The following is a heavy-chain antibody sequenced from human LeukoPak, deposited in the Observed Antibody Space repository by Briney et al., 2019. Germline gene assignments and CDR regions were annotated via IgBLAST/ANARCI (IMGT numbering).Heavy chain of an antibody. V-gene: IGHV4-39*07. Sequence: PSETLSLTCTVSGGSISSSSYYWGWIRQPPWKGLEWIGSIYYSGSTYYNPSLKSRVTISVDTSKNQFSLKLSPVIAADTAVYYCARVGVDYSGNIIKYSFDYWGQGTPLTVSS. CDR3: ARVGVDYSGNIIKYSFDY. D-gene: IGHD4-23*01. CDR2: IYYSGST. J-gene: IGHJ4*02. CDR1: GGSISSSSYY.